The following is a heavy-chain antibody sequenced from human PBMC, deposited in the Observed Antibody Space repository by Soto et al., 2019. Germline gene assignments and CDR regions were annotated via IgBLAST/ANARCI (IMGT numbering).Heavy chain of an antibody. V-gene: IGHV1-69*02. CDR3: ARNFGDDAFDI. CDR2: IIPILGIA. CDR1: GGTFSSYT. J-gene: IGHJ3*02. D-gene: IGHD3-10*01. Sequence: QVQLVQSGAEVKKPGSSVKVSCKASGGTFSSYTMNWVRQAPGQGLEWMGRIIPILGIANYAQKFQCRVTITADKPTSTVYMELSSLRSEETAVYYCARNFGDDAFDIWGQGTMVTVSS.